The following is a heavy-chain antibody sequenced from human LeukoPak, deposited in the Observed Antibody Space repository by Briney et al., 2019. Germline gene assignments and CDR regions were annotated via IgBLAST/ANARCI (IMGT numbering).Heavy chain of an antibody. D-gene: IGHD5-24*01. V-gene: IGHV4-39*01. J-gene: IGHJ4*02. CDR1: GGSISSSSYY. CDR2: IYYSGST. CDR3: ARLQDGYNSFDY. Sequence: PSETLSLTCTVSGGSISSSSYYWGWIRQPPGKGLEWIGSIYYSGSTYYNPSPKSRVTISVDTSKNQFSLKLSSVTAADTAVYYCARLQDGYNSFDYWGQGTLVTVSS.